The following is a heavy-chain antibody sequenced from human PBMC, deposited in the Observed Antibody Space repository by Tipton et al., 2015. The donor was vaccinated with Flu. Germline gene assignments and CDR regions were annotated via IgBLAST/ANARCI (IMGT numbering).Heavy chain of an antibody. CDR3: ARGAVVTPRPWFDP. J-gene: IGHJ5*02. Sequence: TLSLTCAVYGGSFSAYYWSWIRQPPGKGLEWIGEINHSGSTNYNPSLKSRVTISVDTSKNQFSLKLSSVTAADTAVYYCARGAVVTPRPWFDPWGQGTLVTVSS. CDR2: INHSGST. CDR1: GGSFSAYY. D-gene: IGHD2-21*02. V-gene: IGHV4-34*01.